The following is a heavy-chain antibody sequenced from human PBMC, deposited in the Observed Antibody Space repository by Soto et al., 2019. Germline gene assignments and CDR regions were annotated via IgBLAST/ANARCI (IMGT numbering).Heavy chain of an antibody. D-gene: IGHD1-1*01. J-gene: IGHJ6*02. Sequence: ASVKVSCKASGYTFTGYYIHWVRQAPGQGLEWMGWINPNSGGTNYAQKFQGWVTMTRDTSISTAYMELSRLRSDDTAVYYCARDGKRGTNYYYYYYGMDVWGPGTTLTV. V-gene: IGHV1-2*04. CDR1: GYTFTGYY. CDR3: ARDGKRGTNYYYYYYGMDV. CDR2: INPNSGGT.